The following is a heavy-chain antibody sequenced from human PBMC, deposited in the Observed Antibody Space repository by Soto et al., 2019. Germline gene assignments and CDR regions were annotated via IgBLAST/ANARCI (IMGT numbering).Heavy chain of an antibody. CDR2: IIPIFGTA. Sequence: SVKVSCKASGGTFSSYAISWVRQAPGQGLEWMGGIIPIFGTASYAQKFQGRVTITADESTSTAYMELSSLRSEDTAVYYCAGAAADRRVGYYYGMDVWGQGTTVTVSS. D-gene: IGHD6-13*01. V-gene: IGHV1-69*13. J-gene: IGHJ6*02. CDR3: AGAAADRRVGYYYGMDV. CDR1: GGTFSSYA.